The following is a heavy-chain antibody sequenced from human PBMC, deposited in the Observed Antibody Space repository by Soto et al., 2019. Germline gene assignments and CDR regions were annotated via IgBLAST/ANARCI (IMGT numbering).Heavy chain of an antibody. D-gene: IGHD1-20*01. V-gene: IGHV4-59*01. Sequence: PFETPSLTSPVAGSSISIYYWRWIRQPPGKGLEWIGYIYYSGITNYNPSLKSRVTISVDTSKNQFSLKLSSVTAADTAVYYCARYKSNYYYGMDVWGQGTTVT. CDR2: IYYSGIT. CDR1: GSSISIYY. CDR3: ARYKSNYYYGMDV. J-gene: IGHJ6*02.